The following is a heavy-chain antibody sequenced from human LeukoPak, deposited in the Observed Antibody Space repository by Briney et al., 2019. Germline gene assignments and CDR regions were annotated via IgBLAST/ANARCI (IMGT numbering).Heavy chain of an antibody. J-gene: IGHJ6*03. CDR1: GGCFSGYY. V-gene: IGHV4-34*01. CDR3: ARGSPRGGDFYYYYMDV. Sequence: PSETLSLTCAVYGGCFSGYYWSWIRQPPGKGLEWIGEINHSGSTNYNPSLKSRVTISVDTSKNQFSLKLSFVTAADTAVYYCARGSPRGGDFYYYYMDVWGKGTTVTVSS. CDR2: INHSGST. D-gene: IGHD2-21*01.